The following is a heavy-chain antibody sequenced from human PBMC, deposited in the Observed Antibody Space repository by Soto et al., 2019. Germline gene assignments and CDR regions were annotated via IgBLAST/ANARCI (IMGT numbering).Heavy chain of an antibody. V-gene: IGHV4-38-2*01. J-gene: IGHJ4*02. CDR2: MSHSGST. D-gene: IGHD3-22*01. Sequence: SETLSLTCAVSGFSISDAYYWGWIRQPPGKGLEWIGSMSHSGSTYYNPSLKSRVTISKDTSKNQFSLKLTSVTAANTAVYYCARALVVVVNNYFDYWGQGTLVTVSS. CDR1: GFSISDAYY. CDR3: ARALVVVVNNYFDY.